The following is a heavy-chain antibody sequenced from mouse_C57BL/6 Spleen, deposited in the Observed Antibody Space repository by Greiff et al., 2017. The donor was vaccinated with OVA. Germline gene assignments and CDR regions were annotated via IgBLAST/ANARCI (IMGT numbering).Heavy chain of an antibody. CDR1: GFSFNTYA. D-gene: IGHD2-13*01. Sequence: GGGLVQPKGSLKLSCAASGFSFNTYAMNWVRQAPGKGLEWVARIRSKSNNYATYYADSVKDRFTISRDDSESMLYLQMNNLKTEDTAMYDCVRHREYDDFYAMDYWGQGTSVTVSS. CDR2: IRSKSNNYAT. CDR3: VRHREYDDFYAMDY. J-gene: IGHJ4*01. V-gene: IGHV10-1*01.